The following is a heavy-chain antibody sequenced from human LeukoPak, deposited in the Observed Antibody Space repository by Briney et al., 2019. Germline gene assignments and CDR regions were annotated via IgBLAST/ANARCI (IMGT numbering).Heavy chain of an antibody. CDR3: ARVSYYYGMDV. V-gene: IGHV4-30-4*01. CDR1: GGSISSGDYY. J-gene: IGHJ6*02. CDR2: IYYSGST. Sequence: SETLSLTCAVSGGSISSGDYYWSWIRQPPGKGLEWIGYIYYSGSTYYNPSLKSRVTISVDTSKNQFSLKLSSVTAADTAVYYCARVSYYYGMDVWGQGTTVTVSS.